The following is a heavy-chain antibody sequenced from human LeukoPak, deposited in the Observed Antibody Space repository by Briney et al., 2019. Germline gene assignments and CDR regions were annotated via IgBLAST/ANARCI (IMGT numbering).Heavy chain of an antibody. Sequence: GGSLRLSCAASGFTFSSYGMHWVRQAPGKGLKWVAVISYDGSNKYYADSVKGRFTISRDNSKNTLYLQMNSLRAEDTAVYYCAKYEAATVGYFDYWGQGTLVTVSS. D-gene: IGHD4-11*01. V-gene: IGHV3-30*18. CDR3: AKYEAATVGYFDY. J-gene: IGHJ4*02. CDR1: GFTFSSYG. CDR2: ISYDGSNK.